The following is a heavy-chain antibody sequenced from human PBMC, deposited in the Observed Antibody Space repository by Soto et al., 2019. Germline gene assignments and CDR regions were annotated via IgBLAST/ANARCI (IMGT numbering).Heavy chain of an antibody. Sequence: ASVKVSCKASGYTFTGYYMHWVRQAPGQGLEWMGWINPNSGGTNYAQKFQGWVTMTRDTSISTAYMELSRLRSDDTAVYYCARDRGIVATNWFDPWGQGTLVTVSS. J-gene: IGHJ5*02. CDR2: INPNSGGT. CDR1: GYTFTGYY. V-gene: IGHV1-2*04. CDR3: ARDRGIVATNWFDP. D-gene: IGHD5-12*01.